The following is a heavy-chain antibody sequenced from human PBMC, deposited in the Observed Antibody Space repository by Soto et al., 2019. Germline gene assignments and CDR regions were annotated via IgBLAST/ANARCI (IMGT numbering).Heavy chain of an antibody. V-gene: IGHV4-59*01. J-gene: IGHJ5*02. Sequence: QVQLQESGPGLVKPSETLSLTCTISGGSISSYYWSWIRQSPGKGQEWIGYIYYSGNTNYNPSLKRRVTISVDTPKNQFSLKLRSVPAADTAVYYCARGPTGNSFDPWGQGTLVTVSS. CDR1: GGSISSYY. CDR2: IYYSGNT. D-gene: IGHD1-1*01. CDR3: ARGPTGNSFDP.